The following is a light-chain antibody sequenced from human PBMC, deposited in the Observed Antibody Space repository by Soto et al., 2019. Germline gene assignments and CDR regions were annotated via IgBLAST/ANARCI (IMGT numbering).Light chain of an antibody. CDR1: QSVLYSTNNKNY. CDR2: WAC. CDR3: QQYYITPLT. J-gene: IGKJ4*01. V-gene: IGKV4-1*01. Sequence: DIVMTQSPDSLAVSLGERATINCKSSQSVLYSTNNKNYLAWYQQKPGQPPKLLIYWACTRESGVPDRFSGSGSGTDFTLTISSLQAEDVAVYYCQQYYITPLTFGGGTKVEIK.